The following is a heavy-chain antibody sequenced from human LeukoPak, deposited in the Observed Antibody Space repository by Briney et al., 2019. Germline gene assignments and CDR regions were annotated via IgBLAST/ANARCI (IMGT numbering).Heavy chain of an antibody. CDR1: GFTFSSYG. CDR3: AKDLDYYGSGSLDY. V-gene: IGHV3-30*18. D-gene: IGHD3-10*01. CDR2: ISYDGSNK. J-gene: IGHJ4*02. Sequence: GGSLRLSCAASGFTFSSYGMHWVRQAPGKGLEWVAVISYDGSNKYYADSVKGRFTISRDNSKNTQYLQMNSLRAEDTAVYYCAKDLDYYGSGSLDYWGQGTLVTVSS.